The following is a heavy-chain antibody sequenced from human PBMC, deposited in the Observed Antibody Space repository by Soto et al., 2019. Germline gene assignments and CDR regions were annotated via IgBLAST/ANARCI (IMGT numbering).Heavy chain of an antibody. V-gene: IGHV1-18*01. J-gene: IGHJ6*02. CDR2: ISAYNGNT. Sequence: QVQLVQSGAEVKKPGASVKVSCKASGYTFTSYGISWVRQAPGQGLEWMGWISAYNGNTNHAQKLKGRATMTTATSTSPAYMELRSLRSDDTAVYYCAGDRGAYGMDVWGQGTTVTVSS. CDR1: GYTFTSYG. CDR3: AGDRGAYGMDV.